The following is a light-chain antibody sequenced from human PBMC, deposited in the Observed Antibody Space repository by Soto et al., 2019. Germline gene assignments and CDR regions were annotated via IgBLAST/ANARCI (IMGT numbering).Light chain of an antibody. CDR1: QSISSW. CDR2: KAS. V-gene: IGKV1-5*03. J-gene: IGKJ1*01. Sequence: DIQMTQSPSTLSASVGDRVTITCRASQSISSWFAWYQQKPGKAPKHLIYKASSLESGVPSRFSGSGSGTEFTLTISSLQPDDFATYYCQQYNSYPWTFGQGTKVEIK. CDR3: QQYNSYPWT.